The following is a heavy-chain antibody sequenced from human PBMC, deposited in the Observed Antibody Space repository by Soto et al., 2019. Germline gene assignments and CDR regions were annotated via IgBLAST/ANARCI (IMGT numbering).Heavy chain of an antibody. Sequence: KASETLSLTCGVSGYSITSGFYWGWVRQSPGKGLEWIGTISYSAKTFYNPSLASRFSMAVDSSKNQFSLRLTSVTAADTALYSCTRGAGAPWVRFDSWGRGILVTVSS. CDR2: ISYSAKT. D-gene: IGHD3-16*01. CDR3: TRGAGAPWVRFDS. J-gene: IGHJ4*02. CDR1: GYSITSGFY. V-gene: IGHV4-38-2*01.